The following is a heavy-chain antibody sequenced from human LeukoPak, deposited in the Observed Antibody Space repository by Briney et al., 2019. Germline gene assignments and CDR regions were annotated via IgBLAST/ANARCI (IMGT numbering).Heavy chain of an antibody. CDR1: GFTFSSYW. CDR3: ARTPEVLGYCSGGSCYYYYYMDV. CDR2: IKQDGSEK. J-gene: IGHJ6*03. D-gene: IGHD2-15*01. V-gene: IGHV3-7*01. Sequence: GGSLRLSCAASGFTFSSYWMSWVRQAPGKGLEWVANIKQDGSEKYYVDSVKGRFTISRDNAKNSLYLQMNSLRAEDTAVYYCARTPEVLGYCSGGSCYYYYYMDVWGKGTTVTVSS.